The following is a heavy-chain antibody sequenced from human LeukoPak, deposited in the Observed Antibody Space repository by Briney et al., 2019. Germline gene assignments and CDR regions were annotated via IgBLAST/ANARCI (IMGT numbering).Heavy chain of an antibody. CDR1: GGSISSGSYS. CDR2: FYTTLST. CDR3: AKDAASFPGSLDK. V-gene: IGHV4-61*02. Sequence: SETLSLTCIVSGGSISSGSYSWSWIRPPAGKGLEWIGRFYTTLSTTYNPSLRGRVSISVDTSNNQFSLKLASVSAADTAVYYCAKDAASFPGSLDKWGQGTLVTVSS. J-gene: IGHJ4*02. D-gene: IGHD3-10*01.